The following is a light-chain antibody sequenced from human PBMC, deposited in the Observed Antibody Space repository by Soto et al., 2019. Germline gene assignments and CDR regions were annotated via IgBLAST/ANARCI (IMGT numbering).Light chain of an antibody. CDR2: GAS. J-gene: IGKJ1*01. CDR1: QSVSSN. Sequence: EIVMTQSPATLSVSPGERATLSCRASQSVSSNLAWYQQKPGQAPRLLIYGASTRATGIPARFSRSRSGTEFTLTISSLQSEYFAVYYCQQYSNWPPMAFGPGTKVEIK. CDR3: QQYSNWPPMA. V-gene: IGKV3-15*01.